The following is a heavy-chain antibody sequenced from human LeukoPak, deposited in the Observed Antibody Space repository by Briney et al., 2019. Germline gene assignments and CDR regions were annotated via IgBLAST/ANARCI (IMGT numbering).Heavy chain of an antibody. Sequence: PGRSLRLPCATSGFTFSSYGMHWVRQVPGKGLEWVAVIWYDGSTTYYADSVKGRFTISRDNSKNTLYLQMNSLRAEDTAVYYCARVTNVDIAPDYWGQGTLVTVSS. D-gene: IGHD5-12*01. CDR1: GFTFSSYG. CDR2: IWYDGSTT. V-gene: IGHV3-33*01. J-gene: IGHJ4*02. CDR3: ARVTNVDIAPDY.